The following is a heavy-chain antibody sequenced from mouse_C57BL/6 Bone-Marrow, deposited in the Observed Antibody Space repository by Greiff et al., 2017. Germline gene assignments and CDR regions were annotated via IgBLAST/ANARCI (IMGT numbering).Heavy chain of an antibody. CDR2: IDPETGGT. D-gene: IGHD2-2*01. Sequence: QVQLKESGAELVRPGASVTLSCKASGYTFTDYEMHWVKQTPVHGLEWIGAIDPETGGTAYNQKFKGKAILTADKSSSTAYMELRSLTSEDSAVCYCAGWLRFDAMDDWGQGTSVTVSS. CDR1: GYTFTDYE. J-gene: IGHJ4*01. V-gene: IGHV1-15*01. CDR3: AGWLRFDAMDD.